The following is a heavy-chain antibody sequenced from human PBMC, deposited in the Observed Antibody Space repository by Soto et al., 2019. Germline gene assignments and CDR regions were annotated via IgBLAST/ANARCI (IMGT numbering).Heavy chain of an antibody. D-gene: IGHD3-16*01. CDR3: AKDGGGGQWPTFYGMDV. CDR2: ISYDGSNK. J-gene: IGHJ6*02. CDR1: GFTFSSYG. Sequence: QVQLVESGGGVVQPGRSLRLSCAASGFTFSSYGMHWVRQAPGKGLEWVAVISYDGSNKDYADSVKGRSTISRDTSKNTLCLQMNSLRAEDTAVSYCAKDGGGGQWPTFYGMDVWGQGTTVAVSS. V-gene: IGHV3-30*18.